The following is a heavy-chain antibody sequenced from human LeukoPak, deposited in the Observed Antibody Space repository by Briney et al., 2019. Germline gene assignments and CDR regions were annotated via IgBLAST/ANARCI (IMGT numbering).Heavy chain of an antibody. V-gene: IGHV3-7*01. CDR2: IRQEGSGT. D-gene: IGHD6-13*01. Sequence: GGSLTLSCAVSGFTHTVYWMIWVRHASAKGLESVANIRQEGSGTSYVVSVKGRFTISRANTKNSLYLQMSSLRDEDTAVYYCARDGTAPGRYFALGGRGPLVTVSS. CDR3: ARDGTAPGRYFAL. J-gene: IGHJ4*01. CDR1: GFTHTVYW.